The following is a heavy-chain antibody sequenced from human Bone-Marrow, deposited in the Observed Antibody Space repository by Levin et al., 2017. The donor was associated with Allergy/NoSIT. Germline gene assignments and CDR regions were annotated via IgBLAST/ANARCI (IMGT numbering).Heavy chain of an antibody. J-gene: IGHJ4*02. CDR1: GFTFSSYG. CDR2: IWYDGSNK. CDR3: AKPGYSGYDWDLTHFDY. Sequence: GESLKISCAASGFTFSSYGMHWVRQAPGKGLEWVAVIWYDGSNKYYADSVKGRFTISRDNSKNTLYLQMNSLRAEDTAVYYCAKPGYSGYDWDLTHFDYWGQGTLVTVSS. D-gene: IGHD5-12*01. V-gene: IGHV3-33*06.